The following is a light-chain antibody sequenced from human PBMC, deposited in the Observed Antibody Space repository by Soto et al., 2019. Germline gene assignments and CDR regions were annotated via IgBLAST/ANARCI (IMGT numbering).Light chain of an antibody. CDR2: DAS. V-gene: IGKV1-5*01. Sequence: DIQMTQSPPTLSASVGDRVTITCRASQPISSWLAWYHQKPGKAPKLLISDASNLESGVPSRFSGSGSGTEFTLTISSLQPEDFGIYYCQQYENYWTFGQGTKVEIK. CDR1: QPISSW. CDR3: QQYENYWT. J-gene: IGKJ1*01.